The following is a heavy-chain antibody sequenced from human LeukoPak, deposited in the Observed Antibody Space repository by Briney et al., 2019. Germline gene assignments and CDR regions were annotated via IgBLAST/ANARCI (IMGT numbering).Heavy chain of an antibody. D-gene: IGHD3-10*01. Sequence: RGSLRLSCAASGFTFTNYDMTWVRQAPGKGLEWVSSISSSSYIYYADSVKGRFTISRDNAKNSLYLQMNSLRAEDTAVYYCARLLYGSGSYPFDYWGQGTLVTVSS. CDR1: GFTFTNYD. CDR2: ISSSSYI. V-gene: IGHV3-69-1*01. CDR3: ARLLYGSGSYPFDY. J-gene: IGHJ4*02.